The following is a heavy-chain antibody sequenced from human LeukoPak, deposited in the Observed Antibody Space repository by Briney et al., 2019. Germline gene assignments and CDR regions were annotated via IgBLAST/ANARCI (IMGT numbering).Heavy chain of an antibody. J-gene: IGHJ6*03. CDR3: ASQLPYYYYMTV. D-gene: IGHD2-2*01. Sequence: GGSLRLSCAASGFTFSTYWMNWVRQAPGKGLEWVASKKQDGSENYYVDSVKGRFTISRDNAKNSLYLQMNSLRAEDTAVYYCASQLPYYYYMTVWGEGTTVTVSS. CDR1: GFTFSTYW. V-gene: IGHV3-7*01. CDR2: KKQDGSEN.